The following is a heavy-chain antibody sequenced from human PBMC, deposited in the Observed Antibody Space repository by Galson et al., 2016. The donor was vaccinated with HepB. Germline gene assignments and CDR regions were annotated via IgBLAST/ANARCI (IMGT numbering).Heavy chain of an antibody. CDR1: GVSISPYY. CDR2: IYHSGTT. Sequence: SETLSLTCTVSGVSISPYYWSWIRQPPGKGLEWIGYIYHSGTTNYNPSLKSRATISVDTSKKQFSLKLSSVTPADTAVYYCARERGDGFNWDDWGQGTLVTVSS. CDR3: ARERGDGFNWDD. J-gene: IGHJ4*02. D-gene: IGHD5-24*01. V-gene: IGHV4-59*01.